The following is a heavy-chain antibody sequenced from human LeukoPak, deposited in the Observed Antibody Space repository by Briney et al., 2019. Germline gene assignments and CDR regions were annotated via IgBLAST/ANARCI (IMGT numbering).Heavy chain of an antibody. Sequence: GGSLRLSCAASGFTFSSYSMNWVRQAPGKGLEWVSYISTGSTTIYYADSVKGRFTISRDNAKNTLYLQMNSLRAEDTAVYYCARATTVTTNFDYWGQGTLVTVSS. CDR1: GFTFSSYS. CDR3: ARATTVTTNFDY. CDR2: ISTGSTTI. V-gene: IGHV3-48*04. J-gene: IGHJ4*02. D-gene: IGHD4-17*01.